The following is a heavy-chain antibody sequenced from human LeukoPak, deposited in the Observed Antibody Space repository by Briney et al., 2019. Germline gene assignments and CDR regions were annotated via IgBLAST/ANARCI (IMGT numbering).Heavy chain of an antibody. CDR3: ARGGYDFWSGYYMPVDY. Sequence: SETLSLTRTVSGGSISSYYWSWIRQPAGKGLEWIGRIYTSGSTNYNPSLKSRVTMSVDTSKNQFSLKLSSVTAADTAAYYCARGGYDFWSGYYMPVDYWGQGTLVTVSS. V-gene: IGHV4-4*07. D-gene: IGHD3-3*01. J-gene: IGHJ4*02. CDR2: IYTSGST. CDR1: GGSISSYY.